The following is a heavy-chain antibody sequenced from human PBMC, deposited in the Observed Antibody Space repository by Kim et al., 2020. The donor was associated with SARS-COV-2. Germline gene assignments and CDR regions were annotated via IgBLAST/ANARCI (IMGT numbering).Heavy chain of an antibody. J-gene: IGHJ4*01. CDR2: IWYDGSNK. V-gene: IGHV3-33*01. D-gene: IGHD3-22*01. Sequence: GGSLRLSCVASGFNFSTYGMHWVRQAPGKGLEWVAVIWYDGSNKYYADSVKGRFTVSRDNSKNTVYLQMNSLRAEDTAIYYCARDLAYDSNGYYTDYWG. CDR3: ARDLAYDSNGYYTDY. CDR1: GFNFSTYG.